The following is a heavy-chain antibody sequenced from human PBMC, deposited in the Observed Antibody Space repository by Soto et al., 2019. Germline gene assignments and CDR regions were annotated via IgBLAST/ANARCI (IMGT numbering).Heavy chain of an antibody. J-gene: IGHJ4*02. Sequence: GASVKVSCKASCYTFTRYGIGLWRQAPGQGLEWMVWISTYNGNTNYAQKLQGRVTMTTDTSTSTAYMEVRSLRSDDTAVYYCATLTYTSGLDYWGQGTLVTVSS. D-gene: IGHD6-19*01. CDR3: ATLTYTSGLDY. CDR2: ISTYNGNT. CDR1: CYTFTRYG. V-gene: IGHV1-18*01.